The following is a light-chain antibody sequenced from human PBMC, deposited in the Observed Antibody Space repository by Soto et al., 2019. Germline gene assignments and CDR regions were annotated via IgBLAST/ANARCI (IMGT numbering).Light chain of an antibody. CDR2: GAS. J-gene: IGKJ5*01. CDR1: QSISSTS. Sequence: EIVLTQSPGTLSLSPGERATLSCRASQSISSTSLAWCQQKPGQAPRLLIYGASNSATGIPDRFSGSGSATDFTLTISRLEPEDFVVYYCEQYGSSPPITFGQGTRLEIK. CDR3: EQYGSSPPIT. V-gene: IGKV3-20*01.